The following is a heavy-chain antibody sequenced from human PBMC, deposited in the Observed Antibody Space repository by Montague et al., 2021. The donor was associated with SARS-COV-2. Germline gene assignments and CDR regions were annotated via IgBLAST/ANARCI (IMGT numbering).Heavy chain of an antibody. V-gene: IGHV4-4*07. J-gene: IGHJ4*02. CDR3: ARDAVAAPGTFDY. D-gene: IGHD6-13*01. CDR1: GDSISYFY. CDR2: VSASGST. Sequence: SETLSLTCTVSGDSISYFYWSWIRQPAGKGLEWIGRVSASGSTNXNPSLNSRVTMSVDTSKKQFSLRLSPVTAADTAVYYCARDAVAAPGTFDYWGQGTLGTVSS.